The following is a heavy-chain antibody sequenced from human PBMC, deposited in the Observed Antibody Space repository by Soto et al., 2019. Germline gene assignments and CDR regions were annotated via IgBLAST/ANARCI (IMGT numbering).Heavy chain of an antibody. CDR3: ARESGGATATLDYYYFYMDV. V-gene: IGHV1-2*06. CDR1: GYTFSDYY. CDR2: INPNSGDT. D-gene: IGHD5-12*01. J-gene: IGHJ6*03. Sequence: QVQLVQSGAEVKKPGASVTVSCKASGYTFSDYYLHWVRQAPGQGPEGMGRINPNSGDTKFEQKFQGRVTMTRDTSVRTAFMELNWLKSDDTAVYYCARESGGATATLDYYYFYMDVWGKGTTVTVSS.